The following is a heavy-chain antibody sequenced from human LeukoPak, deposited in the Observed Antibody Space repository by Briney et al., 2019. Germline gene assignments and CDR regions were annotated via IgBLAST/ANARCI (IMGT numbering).Heavy chain of an antibody. CDR2: ISAYNGNT. J-gene: IGHJ4*02. CDR1: GYTFTSYG. D-gene: IGHD3-22*01. V-gene: IGHV1-18*01. CDR3: ARVVDYYDSSGGYYFDS. Sequence: ASVKVSCKASGYTFTSYGISWVRQAPGQGLEWMGWISAYNGNTNYAQKLQGRVTMTTDTSTSTAYMELRSLRSDDTAVYYCARVVDYYDSSGGYYFDSWGQGTLVTVSS.